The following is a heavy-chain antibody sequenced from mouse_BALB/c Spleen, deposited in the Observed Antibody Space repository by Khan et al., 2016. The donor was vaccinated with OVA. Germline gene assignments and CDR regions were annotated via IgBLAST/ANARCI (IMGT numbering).Heavy chain of an antibody. J-gene: IGHJ1*01. Sequence: QIQLVQSGPELKKPGETVKISCKASGYTFTNYGMNWVKQAPGKGLKWMGWINTYTGEPTYTDDFKGRFAFSLETSASTAYLQINNLKNEDIATYFCARGASYWYFDVWGAGTTVTVSS. CDR3: ARGASYWYFDV. CDR1: GYTFTNYG. V-gene: IGHV9-1*02. CDR2: INTYTGEP.